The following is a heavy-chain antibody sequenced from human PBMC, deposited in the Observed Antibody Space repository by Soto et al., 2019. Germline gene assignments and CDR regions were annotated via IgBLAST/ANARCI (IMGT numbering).Heavy chain of an antibody. CDR1: GFTFTSSA. J-gene: IGHJ3*02. D-gene: IGHD3-22*01. V-gene: IGHV1-58*01. CDR3: AAVYYYDSSGYYYYAFDI. Sequence: ASVKVSCKASGFTFTSSAVQWVRQARGQRLEWIGWIVVGSGNTNYAQKFQERVTITRDMSTSTVYMELSSLRSEDTAVYYCAAVYYYDSSGYYYYAFDIWGQGTMVTVSS. CDR2: IVVGSGNT.